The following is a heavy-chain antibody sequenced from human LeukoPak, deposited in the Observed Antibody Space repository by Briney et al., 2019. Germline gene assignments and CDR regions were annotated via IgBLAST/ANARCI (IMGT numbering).Heavy chain of an antibody. Sequence: ESGPTLLNPTQTLTLTCTFSGFSLSTSGMCVSWIRHPPGKALEWLARLDWDDDKYYSTSLKTRLTISKDTSKNQVVLTMTNMDPVDTATYYCARGDSSGYYPNWYFDLWGRGTLVTVSS. D-gene: IGHD3-22*01. V-gene: IGHV2-70*11. CDR2: LDWDDDK. J-gene: IGHJ2*01. CDR1: GFSLSTSGMC. CDR3: ARGDSSGYYPNWYFDL.